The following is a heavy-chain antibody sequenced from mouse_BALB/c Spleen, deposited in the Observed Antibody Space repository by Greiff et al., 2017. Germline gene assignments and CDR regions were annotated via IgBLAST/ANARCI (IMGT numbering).Heavy chain of an antibody. CDR3: ARDNGNYYFDY. CDR2: ISSGGSYT. CDR1: GFTFSSYA. J-gene: IGHJ2*01. Sequence: EVKLMESGGGLVKPGGSLKLSCAASGFTFSSYAMSWVRQTPEKRLEWVATISSGGSYTYYPDSVKGRFTISRDNAKHTLYLQMSSLRSEDTAMYYCARDNGNYYFDYWGQGTTLTVSS. D-gene: IGHD2-1*01. V-gene: IGHV5-9-3*01.